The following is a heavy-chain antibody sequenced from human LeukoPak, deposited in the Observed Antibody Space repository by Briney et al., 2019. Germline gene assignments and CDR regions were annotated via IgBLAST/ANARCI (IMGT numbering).Heavy chain of an antibody. CDR2: IYPGDSRI. Sequence: GESLKISCQGFGYSFTSYWIGWVRQMPGKGMEWMVFIYPGDSRIRYNPSFQGQVTISVDKAISTAYLQWVSLKASDTAMYYCACRDLTSTWSFPWGQGTLVTVSS. D-gene: IGHD6-13*01. CDR1: GYSFTSYW. J-gene: IGHJ5*02. CDR3: ACRDLTSTWSFP. V-gene: IGHV5-51*01.